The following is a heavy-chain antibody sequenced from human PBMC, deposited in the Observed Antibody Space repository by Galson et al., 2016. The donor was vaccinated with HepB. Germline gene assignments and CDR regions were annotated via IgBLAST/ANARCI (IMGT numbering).Heavy chain of an antibody. CDR2: VRSKANNYAT. D-gene: IGHD6-13*01. CDR3: TRLGIAAAGTAY. CDR1: GFTFSGAS. Sequence: SLRLSCAASGFTFSGASMDWVRRASGKGLEWVGRVRSKANNYATVYAASVRGRFTITRDDSKNTAYLQMNSLRNEDTAVYYCTRLGIAAAGTAYWGQGALVTVSS. J-gene: IGHJ4*02. V-gene: IGHV3-73*01.